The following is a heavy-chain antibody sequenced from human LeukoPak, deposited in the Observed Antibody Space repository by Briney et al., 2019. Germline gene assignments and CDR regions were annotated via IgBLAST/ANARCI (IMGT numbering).Heavy chain of an antibody. CDR1: GFTFSSYG. D-gene: IGHD4-17*01. Sequence: GGSLRLSCAASGFTFSSYGMHWVRQAPGKGLEWVAVISYDGSNQYYADSVKGRFTISRGNSKNTLYLQMNSLRGADTAVYYCAEAHTVTTLYWFDPWGQGTLVTVSS. CDR3: AEAHTVTTLYWFDP. CDR2: ISYDGSNQ. J-gene: IGHJ5*02. V-gene: IGHV3-30*18.